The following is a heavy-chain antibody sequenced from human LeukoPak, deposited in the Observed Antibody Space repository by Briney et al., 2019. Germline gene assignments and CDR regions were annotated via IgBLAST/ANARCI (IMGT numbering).Heavy chain of an antibody. J-gene: IGHJ6*03. CDR2: IYYSGST. Sequence: KASETLSLTCTVSGGSTIRSGDYYWSWIRQPPGKGLEWIGYIYYSGSTYYNPSLKSRVTISVDRSKNQFSLKLSSVTAADTAVYYCAREAVPAAPSYYYYMDVWGKGTTVTVSS. V-gene: IGHV4-30-4*08. D-gene: IGHD2-2*01. CDR3: AREAVPAAPSYYYYMDV. CDR1: GGSTIRSGDYY.